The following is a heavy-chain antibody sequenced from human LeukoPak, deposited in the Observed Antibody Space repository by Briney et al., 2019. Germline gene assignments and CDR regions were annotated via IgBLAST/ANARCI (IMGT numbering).Heavy chain of an antibody. Sequence: SETLSLTCTVSGGSISSGDYYWNWIRQPPGKGLEWIGHIYYSGSTYYNPPLKGRVTISVDTSKNQFSLKLSSVTAADTAVYFCARETGLYYFDYWGQGTLVTVSS. D-gene: IGHD1-14*01. J-gene: IGHJ4*02. CDR1: GGSISSGDYY. V-gene: IGHV4-30-4*01. CDR2: IYYSGST. CDR3: ARETGLYYFDY.